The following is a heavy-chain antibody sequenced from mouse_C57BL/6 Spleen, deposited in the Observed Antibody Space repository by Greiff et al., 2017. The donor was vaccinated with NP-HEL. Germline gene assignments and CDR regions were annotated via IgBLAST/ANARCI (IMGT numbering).Heavy chain of an antibody. CDR2: INYDGSST. D-gene: IGHD1-1*01. Sequence: EVKLMESEGGLVQPGSSMKLSCTASGFTFSDYYMAWVRQVPEKGLEWVANINYDGSSTYYLDSLKSRFIISRDNAKNILYLQMSSLKSEDTATYYCAREDNYGSSSWYFDVWGTGTTVTVSS. CDR3: AREDNYGSSSWYFDV. V-gene: IGHV5-16*01. CDR1: GFTFSDYY. J-gene: IGHJ1*03.